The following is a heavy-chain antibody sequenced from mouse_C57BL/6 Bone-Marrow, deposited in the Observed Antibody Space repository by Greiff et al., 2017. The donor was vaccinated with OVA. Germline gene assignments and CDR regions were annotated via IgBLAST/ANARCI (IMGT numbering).Heavy chain of an antibody. Sequence: QVQLQQPGAELVKPGASVKLSCKASGYTFTSYWMHWVKQRPGRGLEWIGRIDPNSGGTKYNEKFKSKATLTVDKHSSTAYMQLSSLTSEDSAVYYCAGRGDDDGGWLAYWSQGTLVTVSA. CDR1: GYTFTSYW. J-gene: IGHJ3*01. CDR3: AGRGDDDGGWLAY. V-gene: IGHV1-72*01. D-gene: IGHD2-4*01. CDR2: IDPNSGGT.